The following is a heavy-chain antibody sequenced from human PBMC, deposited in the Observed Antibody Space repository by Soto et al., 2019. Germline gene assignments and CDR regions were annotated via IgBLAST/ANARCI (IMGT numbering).Heavy chain of an antibody. Sequence: EVQLLESGGGLVQPGGSLRLSCAASGFTSSRYPMTWVRQAPGKGLEWVSSISGSGGGTHSADSVKGRFTISRDNSKNTVYLQRNGLRAEDTAIYYWAKGRQPATYYCYGLDVWGQGTTVTVSS. CDR1: GFTSSRYP. V-gene: IGHV3-23*01. J-gene: IGHJ6*02. CDR2: ISGSGGGT. D-gene: IGHD6-13*01. CDR3: AKGRQPATYYCYGLDV.